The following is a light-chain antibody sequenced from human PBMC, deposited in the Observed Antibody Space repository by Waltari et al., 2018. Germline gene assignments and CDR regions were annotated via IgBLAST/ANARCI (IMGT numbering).Light chain of an antibody. CDR2: NND. J-gene: IGLJ2*01. CDR3: VSWDDSLNGEI. V-gene: IGLV1-44*01. Sequence: QSVVTQPPSASGTPGQRVAISCSGSNSNLASNTVHWYQHVPGTAPKLLIYNNDQRPSGVPDRFSGSKSDFSASLAISGLQAEDEGDYYCVSWDDSLNGEIFGGGTRLTVL. CDR1: NSNLASNT.